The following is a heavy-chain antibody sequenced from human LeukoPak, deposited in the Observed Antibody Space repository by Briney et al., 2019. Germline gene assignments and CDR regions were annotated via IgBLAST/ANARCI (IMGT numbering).Heavy chain of an antibody. CDR3: ATGHGNSDYYFDY. V-gene: IGHV1-24*01. J-gene: IGHJ4*02. CDR1: GYTLTELS. Sequence: ASVKVSCKVSGYTLTELSMHWVRQAPGKGLEWMGGFDPEDGETIYAQKFQGRVTMTEDTSTDTAYMELSSLRSEDTAVYYCATGHGNSDYYFDYWGQGTLATVSS. CDR2: FDPEDGET. D-gene: IGHD4-23*01.